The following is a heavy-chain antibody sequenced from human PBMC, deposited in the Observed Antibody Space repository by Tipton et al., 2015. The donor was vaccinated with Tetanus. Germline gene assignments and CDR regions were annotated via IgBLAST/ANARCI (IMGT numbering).Heavy chain of an antibody. CDR2: ISSRSSYI. V-gene: IGHV3-21*06. J-gene: IGHJ3*01. Sequence: SLRLSCAGSGFTFSDYSMTWVRQAPGKGLEWISSISSRSSYIYYADSVKSRFTISRDNAKNSLYLQLNSLREEDTAVYYCAREGDSSGYYRSPTDACDVWGQGTMVIVSS. CDR3: AREGDSSGYYRSPTDACDV. CDR1: GFTFSDYS. D-gene: IGHD3-22*01.